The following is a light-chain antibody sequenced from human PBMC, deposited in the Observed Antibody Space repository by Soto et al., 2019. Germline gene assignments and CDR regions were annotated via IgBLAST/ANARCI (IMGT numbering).Light chain of an antibody. CDR3: QQSNSYSGVT. CDR1: QSISSW. CDR2: DAS. Sequence: DIQMTQSPSTLSASVGDRVTITCRASQSISSWLAWYQQKPGKAPKLLIYDASSLESGVPSRFSGSGSGTEFTLTINSLQPDDCATYYCQQSNSYSGVTFGPGTKVDIK. J-gene: IGKJ3*01. V-gene: IGKV1-5*01.